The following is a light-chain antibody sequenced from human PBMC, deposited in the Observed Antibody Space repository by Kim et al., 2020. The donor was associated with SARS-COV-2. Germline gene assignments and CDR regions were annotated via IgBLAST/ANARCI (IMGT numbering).Light chain of an antibody. CDR3: SSYAGSNNLV. J-gene: IGLJ2*01. V-gene: IGLV2-8*01. CDR1: SSDVGGYNY. Sequence: QSALTQPPSASGSPGQSVTISCTGTSSDVGGYNYVSWYQQYPGKAPKLMIYEVSKRPSGVPDRFSGSKSGNTASRTVSGLQAEDEADYYCSSYAGSNNLVFGGGTKLTVL. CDR2: EVS.